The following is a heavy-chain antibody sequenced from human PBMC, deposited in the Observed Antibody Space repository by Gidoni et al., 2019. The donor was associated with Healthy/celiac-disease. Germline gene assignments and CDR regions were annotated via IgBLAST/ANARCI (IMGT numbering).Heavy chain of an antibody. V-gene: IGHV3-21*01. CDR2: ISSSSSYI. Sequence: EVQLVESGGGLVQPGGSLRLSCAASGFTFSSDSMNWVRQAPGKGLEGVSSISSSSSYIYYADSVKGRFTIYRDNAKNSLYLQMNSLRAEDTAVYYCARDLGSRTFDYWGQGTLVTVSS. D-gene: IGHD3-10*01. CDR1: GFTFSSDS. CDR3: ARDLGSRTFDY. J-gene: IGHJ4*02.